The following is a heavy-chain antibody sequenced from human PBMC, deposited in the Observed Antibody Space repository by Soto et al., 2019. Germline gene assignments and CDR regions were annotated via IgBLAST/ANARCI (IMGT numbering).Heavy chain of an antibody. J-gene: IGHJ4*02. Sequence: QVQLVQSGAEVKKPGSSVKVSCKASGGTFSSYAISWVRQAPGQGLEWLGGIIPTLGTANYAQKFQGRVTITADESTSTAYMELSSLRSEDTAVYYCARGPSRVAYRAPLYYFDYWGQGTLVTVSS. CDR3: ARGPSRVAYRAPLYYFDY. CDR1: GGTFSSYA. D-gene: IGHD2-21*01. CDR2: IIPTLGTA. V-gene: IGHV1-69*01.